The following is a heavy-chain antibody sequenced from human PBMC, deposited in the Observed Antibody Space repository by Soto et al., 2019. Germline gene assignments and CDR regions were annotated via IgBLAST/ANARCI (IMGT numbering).Heavy chain of an antibody. V-gene: IGHV1-18*01. CDR2: ISSYSGDT. CDR3: ARHHGPTTSENWFDP. Sequence: QVHLVQSGVEVKTPGASVKVSCQASGYTFFTYDISWVRQAPGKGLEWMGWISSYSGDTKYAQKFQGRLTMTTDTSTTTAYLELRSLRSDDTAVYYCARHHGPTTSENWFDPWGQGPRVTVSS. J-gene: IGHJ5*02. D-gene: IGHD5-12*01. CDR1: GYTFFTYD.